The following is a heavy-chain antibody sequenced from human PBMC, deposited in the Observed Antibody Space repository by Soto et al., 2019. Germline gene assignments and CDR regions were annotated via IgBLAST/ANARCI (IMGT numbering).Heavy chain of an antibody. D-gene: IGHD5-18*01. V-gene: IGHV3-7*01. CDR2: IKQDGSEK. Sequence: GGSLRLSCAASGFTFSSYWMSWVRQAPGKGLEWVANIKQDGSEKYYVDSVKGRFTIARDNAKNSLYLQMTSLRAEDTAVYYCARVPTAMVTGAFDIWGQGTMVTVSS. CDR1: GFTFSSYW. CDR3: ARVPTAMVTGAFDI. J-gene: IGHJ3*02.